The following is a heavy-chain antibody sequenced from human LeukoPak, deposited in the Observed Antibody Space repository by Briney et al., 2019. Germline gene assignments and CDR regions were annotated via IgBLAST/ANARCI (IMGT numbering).Heavy chain of an antibody. J-gene: IGHJ5*02. CDR2: INHSGST. CDR3: ARRKGYCSSTSCSNWFDP. CDR1: GGSFSGYY. V-gene: IGHV4-34*01. Sequence: SETLSLTCAVYGGSFSGYYWSWIRQPPGKGLEWIGEINHSGSTKYNPSLKSRVTISVDTSKNQFSLKLSSVTAADTAVYYCARRKGYCSSTSCSNWFDPWGQGTLVTVSS. D-gene: IGHD2-2*01.